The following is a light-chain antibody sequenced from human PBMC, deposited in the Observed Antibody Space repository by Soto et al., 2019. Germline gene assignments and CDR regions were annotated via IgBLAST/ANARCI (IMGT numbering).Light chain of an antibody. V-gene: IGLV2-14*01. CDR3: SSYPPAYTWV. Sequence: QSVLTQPASVSGSPGQSISISCTGSSSDVGVHNFVSWYQHHPGKAPKVLIYGVTNRPSGVSNRFSGSKSGNTASLTISGLRAEDEADYYCSSYPPAYTWVFGGGTKLTVL. CDR2: GVT. J-gene: IGLJ3*02. CDR1: SSDVGVHNF.